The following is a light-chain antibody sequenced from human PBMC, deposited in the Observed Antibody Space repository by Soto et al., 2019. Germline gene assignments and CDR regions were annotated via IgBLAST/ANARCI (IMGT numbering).Light chain of an antibody. Sequence: EIVMTQSPATLSVSAGERATLSCRARQSVRSNLAWYQQKPGQAPRLLIYDASTRATGIPARFSGSGSGTEFILTISSLQSEDVATYYCQNYHSAPWTFGQGTKVEIK. CDR3: QNYHSAPWT. J-gene: IGKJ1*01. CDR2: DAS. V-gene: IGKV3D-15*01. CDR1: QSVRSN.